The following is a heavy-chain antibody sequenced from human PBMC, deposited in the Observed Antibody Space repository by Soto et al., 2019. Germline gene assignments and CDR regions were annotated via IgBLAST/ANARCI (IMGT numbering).Heavy chain of an antibody. CDR3: ARDGGFGELKY. J-gene: IGHJ4*02. CDR2: IIPVVGTT. V-gene: IGHV1-69*18. CDR1: GDTFSGYP. Sequence: QVQLVQSGAELKKPGSSVKVSCKASGDTFSGYPINWVRQAPGEGLEWMGRIIPVVGTTNDAQRFEGRVTFTADDSTNTAYMELGGLLSEDTAVYYCARDGGFGELKYWGPGTLVTVSS. D-gene: IGHD3-10*01.